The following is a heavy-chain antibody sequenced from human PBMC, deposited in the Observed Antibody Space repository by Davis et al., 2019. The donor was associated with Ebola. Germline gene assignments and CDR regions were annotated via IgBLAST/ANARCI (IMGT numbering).Heavy chain of an antibody. CDR1: GGSFSGYY. D-gene: IGHD6-19*01. J-gene: IGHJ4*02. Sequence: MPGGSLRLSCAVYGGSFSGYYWSWIRQPPGKRLEWIGYIYYSGTTNYNPSLTSRVTISVDTSKTQFSLKLSSMTPADTAVYYCARANEWLPGYFDSWGQGTLVTVSS. CDR3: ARANEWLPGYFDS. V-gene: IGHV4-59*01. CDR2: IYYSGTT.